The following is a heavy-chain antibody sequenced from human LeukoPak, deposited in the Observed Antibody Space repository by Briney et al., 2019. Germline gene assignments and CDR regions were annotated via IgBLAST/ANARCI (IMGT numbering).Heavy chain of an antibody. D-gene: IGHD3-22*01. V-gene: IGHV3-7*01. CDR1: GFTFSTYS. J-gene: IGHJ4*02. Sequence: GGSLRLSCEASGFTFSTYSMNWVRQAPGKGLEWVANIKQDGSEKYYVDSVKGRFTISRDNAKNSLYLQMNSLRAEDTAVYYCVLKWLNHAGRFWGQGTLVTVSS. CDR3: VLKWLNHAGRF. CDR2: IKQDGSEK.